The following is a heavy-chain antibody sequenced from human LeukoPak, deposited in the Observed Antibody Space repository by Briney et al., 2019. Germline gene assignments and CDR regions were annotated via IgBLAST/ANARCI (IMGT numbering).Heavy chain of an antibody. J-gene: IGHJ4*02. V-gene: IGHV1-2*02. CDR3: AKTGYSSSWYGGGFDY. CDR2: IIPNSGAT. D-gene: IGHD6-13*01. Sequence: ASVKVSCKASGYTFTGYYIHWVRQAPGQGLEYMGWIIPNSGATNYAQKFQGRVTMTRDTSISTAYLELSRLRSDDTAVYYCAKTGYSSSWYGGGFDYWGQGTLVTVSS. CDR1: GYTFTGYY.